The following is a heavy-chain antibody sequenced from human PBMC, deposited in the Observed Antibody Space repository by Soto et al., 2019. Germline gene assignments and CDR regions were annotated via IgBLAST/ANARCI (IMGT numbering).Heavy chain of an antibody. V-gene: IGHV2-70*11. CDR1: GFPLSTSGMC. D-gene: IGHD1-7*01. Sequence: SGPTLVNPTQTLTLTCTFSGFPLSTSGMCVSWIRQPPGKALEWLARIDWDDDKYYSTSLKTRLTISKDTSKNQVVLTMTNMDPVDTATYYCARMVGTTMFFDYWGQGTLVTVSS. CDR2: IDWDDDK. J-gene: IGHJ4*02. CDR3: ARMVGTTMFFDY.